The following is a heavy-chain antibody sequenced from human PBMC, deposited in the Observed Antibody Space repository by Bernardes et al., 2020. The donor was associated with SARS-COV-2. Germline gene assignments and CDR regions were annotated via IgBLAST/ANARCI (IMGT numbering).Heavy chain of an antibody. CDR3: ARGPDATMSVVVTRFDS. D-gene: IGHD3-22*01. J-gene: IGHJ4*02. CDR1: GGSFSNHY. CDR2: INHRGST. V-gene: IGHV4-34*01. Sequence: SETLSLTCAVYGGSFSNHYWSWIRQSPGKGLEWIGEINHRGSTKYNPSLRSRVTISVDTSKNQFSLELTSVTAADTAVYYCARGPDATMSVVVTRFDSWGQGTPVTVSS.